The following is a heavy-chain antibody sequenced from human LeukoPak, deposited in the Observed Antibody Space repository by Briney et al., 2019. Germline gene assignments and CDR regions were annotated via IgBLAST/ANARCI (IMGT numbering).Heavy chain of an antibody. D-gene: IGHD3-22*01. V-gene: IGHV3-23*01. CDR3: AKDAAIWYYYDSSGSPNAFDI. CDR1: GFTFSSYA. CDR2: ISGSGGST. Sequence: GGSLRLSCAASGFTFSSYAMSWVRQAPGKGLEWVSAISGSGGSTYYADSVKGRFTISRDNYKNTLYLQMNSLRAEDTAVYYCAKDAAIWYYYDSSGSPNAFDIWGQGTMVTVSS. J-gene: IGHJ3*02.